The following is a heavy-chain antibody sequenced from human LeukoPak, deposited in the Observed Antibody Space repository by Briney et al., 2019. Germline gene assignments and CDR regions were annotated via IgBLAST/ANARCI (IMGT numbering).Heavy chain of an antibody. J-gene: IGHJ6*02. CDR1: GFTFSDYY. CDR3: AKAPDIVVVVAAAYGMDV. Sequence: GGSLRLSCAASGFTFSDYYMSWVRQAPGKGLEWVSVISGSGDTTYYADSVKGRFTISRDNSNNTLYLQMNSLRAEDTAIYYCAKAPDIVVVVAAAYGMDVWGQGTTVTVSS. V-gene: IGHV3-23*01. D-gene: IGHD2-15*01. CDR2: ISGSGDTT.